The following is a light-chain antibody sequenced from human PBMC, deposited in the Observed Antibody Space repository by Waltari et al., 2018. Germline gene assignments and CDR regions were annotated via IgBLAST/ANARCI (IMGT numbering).Light chain of an antibody. CDR1: QSISSW. CDR3: QHYNNYPPT. V-gene: IGKV1-5*03. CDR2: KAS. J-gene: IGKJ4*01. Sequence: DIQMTQSPSTLSASVGDRVTITYRASQSISSWLAWYQQKPGKAPKLLIYKASSLQSDVPSRFSGSGSGTEFTLTISSLQPDDFATFYCQHYNNYPPTFGGGTKVEIK.